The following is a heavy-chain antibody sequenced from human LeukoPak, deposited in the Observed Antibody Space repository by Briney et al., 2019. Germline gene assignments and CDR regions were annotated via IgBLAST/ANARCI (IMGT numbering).Heavy chain of an antibody. CDR2: INPNSGGT. V-gene: IGHV1-2*06. CDR3: VREGGRPGRNYYDSSGYTPDY. D-gene: IGHD3-22*01. Sequence: ASVKVSCKASGYTFTGYYMHWVRQAPGQGLEWMGRINPNSGGTNYAQKFQGRVTMTRDTSISTAYMELSRLRSDDTAVYYCVREGGRPGRNYYDSSGYTPDYWGQGTLVTVSS. CDR1: GYTFTGYY. J-gene: IGHJ4*02.